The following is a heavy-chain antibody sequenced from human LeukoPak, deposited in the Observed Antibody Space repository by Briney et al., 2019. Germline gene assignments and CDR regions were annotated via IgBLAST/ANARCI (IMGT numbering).Heavy chain of an antibody. Sequence: PVKFSCKASGGTFSSYAISWVRQAPGQGLEWMGRIIPILGIANYAQKFQGRVTITADKSTSTAYMELSSLRSEDTAVYYCAIGVVTLMDVWGQGTTVTVSS. CDR2: IIPILGIA. J-gene: IGHJ6*02. V-gene: IGHV1-69*04. CDR1: GGTFSSYA. CDR3: AIGVVTLMDV. D-gene: IGHD3-3*01.